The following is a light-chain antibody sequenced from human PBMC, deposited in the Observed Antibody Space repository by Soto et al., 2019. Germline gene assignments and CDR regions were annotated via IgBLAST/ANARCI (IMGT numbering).Light chain of an antibody. CDR3: QQSYSTPLT. V-gene: IGKV1-39*01. CDR2: GAS. CDR1: QSISTS. Sequence: DIQMTQSPSSLSASLGDRVTITCRASQSISTSLNWYQQKPGEAPKLLIYGASSRQRGVSSTFSGSGSGTXXXLTISSLQPEDFAIYYCQQSYSTPLTFGGGTKVDIK. J-gene: IGKJ4*01.